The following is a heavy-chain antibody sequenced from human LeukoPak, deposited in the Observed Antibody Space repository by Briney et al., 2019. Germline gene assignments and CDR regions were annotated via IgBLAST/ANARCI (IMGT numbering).Heavy chain of an antibody. J-gene: IGHJ6*02. V-gene: IGHV3-11*01. CDR1: GFTFSDYY. Sequence: GGSLRLPCAASGFTFSDYYMSWIRQAPGKGLEWVSYISSSGSTIYYADSVKGRFTIPRDNAKNSLYLQMNSLRAEDTAVYYCARDDFWSALYGMDVWGQGTTVTVSS. CDR2: ISSSGSTI. D-gene: IGHD3-3*01. CDR3: ARDDFWSALYGMDV.